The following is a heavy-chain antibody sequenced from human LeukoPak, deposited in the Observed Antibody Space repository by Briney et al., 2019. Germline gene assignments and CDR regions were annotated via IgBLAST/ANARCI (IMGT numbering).Heavy chain of an antibody. Sequence: GGSLRLSCAASGFTFSSYAMHWVRQAPGKGLEWVAVISYDGSNKYYADSVKGRFTISRDNSKNTLYLQMNSLRAEDTAVYYCARVAHFDRGMDVWGQGTTVTVSS. J-gene: IGHJ6*02. CDR1: GFTFSSYA. D-gene: IGHD3-9*01. CDR2: ISYDGSNK. CDR3: ARVAHFDRGMDV. V-gene: IGHV3-30-3*01.